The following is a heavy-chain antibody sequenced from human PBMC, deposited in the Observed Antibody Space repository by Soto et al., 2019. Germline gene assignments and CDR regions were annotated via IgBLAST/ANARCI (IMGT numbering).Heavy chain of an antibody. CDR2: IVVGSGNT. D-gene: IGHD2-15*01. Sequence: GASVKVSCKASGFTFTSSAMQWVRQARGQRLEWIGWIVVGSGNTNYAQKFQERVTITRDMSTSTAYMELSSPRSGDTAVYYCATTSEGYCSGGSCYHHYFDYWGQGTLVTVSS. J-gene: IGHJ4*02. V-gene: IGHV1-58*02. CDR1: GFTFTSSA. CDR3: ATTSEGYCSGGSCYHHYFDY.